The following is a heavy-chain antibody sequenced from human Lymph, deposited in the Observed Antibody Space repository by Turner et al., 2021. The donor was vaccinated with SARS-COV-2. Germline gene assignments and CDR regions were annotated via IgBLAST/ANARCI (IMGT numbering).Heavy chain of an antibody. CDR3: ARIAAPGMGGGVFYYYYGMDV. Sequence: QVQLVQSGAEVKKPGSSVKVSCKASGGTFSSYAISWVGQAPGQGLEGVGGILPILWIANYDKRFQGRVKITADKSTSTAYLGLSSLRAEDTAVYYCARIAAPGMGGGVFYYYYGMDVWGQGTTVTVSS. CDR2: ILPILWIA. CDR1: GGTFSSYA. V-gene: IGHV1-69*10. J-gene: IGHJ6*02. D-gene: IGHD6-13*01.